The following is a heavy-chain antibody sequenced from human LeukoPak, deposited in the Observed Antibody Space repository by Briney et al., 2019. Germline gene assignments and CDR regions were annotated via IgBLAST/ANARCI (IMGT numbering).Heavy chain of an antibody. Sequence: GGSLRLSCAASGFTFSSYWMSWVRQAPGKGLEWISYISSGGMTIYYADSVRGRFTVSRDNTKNSLFLQMNSLRAEDTAVYFCARDDYDIVTGYYSMYSYGVDVWGQGTAVTVSS. CDR3: ARDDYDIVTGYYSMYSYGVDV. CDR2: ISSGGMTI. V-gene: IGHV3-48*04. J-gene: IGHJ6*02. D-gene: IGHD3-9*01. CDR1: GFTFSSYW.